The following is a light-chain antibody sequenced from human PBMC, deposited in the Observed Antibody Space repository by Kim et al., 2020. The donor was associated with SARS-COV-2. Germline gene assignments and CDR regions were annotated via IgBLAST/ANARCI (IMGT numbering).Light chain of an antibody. CDR1: SLRTYY. CDR2: GKN. V-gene: IGLV3-19*01. J-gene: IGLJ3*02. CDR3: NSRDNSGDHVV. Sequence: SSELTQDPAVSVALGQTVRITCQGDSLRTYYASWYQQKPGQAPILVIYGKNNRPSGIPDRFSGSSSGNTASLTVTGAQAVDEADYYCNSRDNSGDHVVFGGGTQLTAL.